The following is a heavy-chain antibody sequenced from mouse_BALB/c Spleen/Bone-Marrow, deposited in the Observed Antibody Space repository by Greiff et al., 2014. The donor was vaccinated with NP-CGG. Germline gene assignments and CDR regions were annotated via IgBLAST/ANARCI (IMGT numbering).Heavy chain of an antibody. CDR2: ISSGGSM. CDR1: GFTFSSFV. Sequence: EVKLMESGGGLVQPGGSLKLSCAASGFTFSSFVMSWVRQTPEKRLEWVASISSGGSMYYSDSVKGRFIISRDNARNILYLQMSSLRSEDTAMYYCARDYYGISHFDYWGQGSTLTVSS. D-gene: IGHD1-1*01. J-gene: IGHJ2*01. CDR3: ARDYYGISHFDY. V-gene: IGHV5-6-5*01.